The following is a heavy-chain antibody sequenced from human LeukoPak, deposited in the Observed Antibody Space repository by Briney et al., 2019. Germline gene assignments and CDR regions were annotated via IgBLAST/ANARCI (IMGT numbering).Heavy chain of an antibody. CDR1: GGSISSSSYY. CDR3: ARDGHSSSWSPLEWDY. D-gene: IGHD6-13*01. J-gene: IGHJ4*02. V-gene: IGHV4-39*07. CDR2: IYHSGST. Sequence: PSETLSLTCTVSGGSISSSSYYWGWIRQPPGKGLEWIGYIYHSGSTYYNPSLKSRVTISVDRSKNQFSLKLSSVTAADTAVYYCARDGHSSSWSPLEWDYWGQGTLVTVSS.